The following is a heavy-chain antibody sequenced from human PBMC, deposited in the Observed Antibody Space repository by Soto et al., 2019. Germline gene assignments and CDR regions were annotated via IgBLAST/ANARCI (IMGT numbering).Heavy chain of an antibody. D-gene: IGHD3-10*01. CDR1: GFTFSSYA. CDR2: ISYDGSNK. CDR3: ARPFRGVISGWFDP. J-gene: IGHJ5*02. Sequence: GGSLRLSCAASGFTFSSYAMHWVRQAPGKGPEWVAVISYDGSNKYYADSVKGRFTISRDNSKNTLYLQMNSLRAEDTAVYYCARPFRGVISGWFDPWGQGTLVTVSS. V-gene: IGHV3-30-3*01.